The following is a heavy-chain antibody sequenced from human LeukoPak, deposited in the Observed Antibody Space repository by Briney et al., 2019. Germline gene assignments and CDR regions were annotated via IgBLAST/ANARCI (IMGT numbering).Heavy chain of an antibody. V-gene: IGHV3-23*01. CDR1: GFTFSSYA. CDR3: AVSLGFDY. Sequence: PGGSLRLSCAASGFTFSSYAMSWVRQAPGKGLEWVSGISNSGGSTYYADSVKGRFTISRDISKDTLFLQMNSLRAEDTAVYYCAVSLGFDYWGQGTLVTVSS. D-gene: IGHD7-27*01. J-gene: IGHJ4*02. CDR2: ISNSGGST.